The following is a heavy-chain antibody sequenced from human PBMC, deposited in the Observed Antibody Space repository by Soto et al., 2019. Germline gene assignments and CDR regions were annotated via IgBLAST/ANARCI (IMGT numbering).Heavy chain of an antibody. CDR1: GFSFVSYG. D-gene: IGHD3-22*01. J-gene: IGHJ4*02. Sequence: GGSLRLSCAASGFSFVSYGMHWVRQAPGKGLEWVAFISYDGGNQFYADSVKGRLSISRDNSKSTLFLQMNSLSANDTAMYYCAKAGDHYATSGYSRPSYFFDSCGQGTLVTVSS. V-gene: IGHV3-30*18. CDR3: AKAGDHYATSGYSRPSYFFDS. CDR2: ISYDGGNQ.